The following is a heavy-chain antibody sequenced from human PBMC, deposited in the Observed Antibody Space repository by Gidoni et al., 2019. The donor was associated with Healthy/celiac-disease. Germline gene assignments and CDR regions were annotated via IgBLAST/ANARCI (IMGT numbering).Heavy chain of an antibody. CDR1: GGSISRSSYY. D-gene: IGHD3-10*01. V-gene: IGHV4-39*01. J-gene: IGHJ4*02. CDR3: ATLSGERWLQKGGY. Sequence: QLQLQESGPGLVKPSETLSLTCTVSGGSISRSSYYWGWIRQPPGKGLEWIGSIYYSGSTYYNPSLKSRVTISVDTSKNQFSLKLSSVTAADTAVYYCATLSGERWLQKGGYWGQGTLVTVSS. CDR2: IYYSGST.